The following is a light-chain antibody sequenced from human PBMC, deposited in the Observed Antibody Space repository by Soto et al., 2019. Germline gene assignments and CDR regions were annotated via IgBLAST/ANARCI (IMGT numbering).Light chain of an antibody. CDR3: MCYAGGNNWV. J-gene: IGLJ3*02. Sequence: QSALTQPPSASGSPGQSVTISCTGTSSDVGTHGYVSWYQQHAGKAPKLVIYDVTKRPSGVPDRFSGSKSGNTASLTVSGLQAEDEADYYCMCYAGGNNWVFGRGTKVTVL. V-gene: IGLV2-8*01. CDR2: DVT. CDR1: SSDVGTHGY.